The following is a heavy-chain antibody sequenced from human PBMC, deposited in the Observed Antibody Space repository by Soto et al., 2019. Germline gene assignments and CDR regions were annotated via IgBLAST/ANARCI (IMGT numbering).Heavy chain of an antibody. Sequence: EVQLLESGGTLVQPGGSLRLSCAASGFTFSNYAMSWVRQAPGKGLEWVSAITNSGDRTYYTDSVKGRCSISRDNSKNTLFLQMNSLRDDDAAIYYCAKPLDSGYVGGGFDIWGRGTMVTVSS. V-gene: IGHV3-23*01. CDR2: ITNSGDRT. J-gene: IGHJ3*02. CDR1: GFTFSNYA. D-gene: IGHD5-12*01. CDR3: AKPLDSGYVGGGFDI.